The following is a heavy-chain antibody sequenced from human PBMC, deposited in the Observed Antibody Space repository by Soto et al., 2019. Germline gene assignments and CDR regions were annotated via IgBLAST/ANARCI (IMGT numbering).Heavy chain of an antibody. CDR2: INHSGST. D-gene: IGHD2-15*01. J-gene: IGHJ5*02. CDR3: ARDIVVVVAATSGFDP. CDR1: GGSFSGYY. Sequence: QVQLQQWCAGLLKPSETLSLTCAVYGGSFSGYYWSWIRQPPGKGLEWLGEINHSGSTNYNPSLKSRVTIAVGTSKNQFSLKLSSVTAADTAVYYCARDIVVVVAATSGFDPWGQGTLVTVSS. V-gene: IGHV4-34*01.